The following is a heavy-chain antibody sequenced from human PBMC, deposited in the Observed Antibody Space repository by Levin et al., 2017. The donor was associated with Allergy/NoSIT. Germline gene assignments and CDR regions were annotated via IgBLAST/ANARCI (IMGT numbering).Heavy chain of an antibody. CDR1: GFTFSSYA. CDR2: ISYDGSNK. V-gene: IGHV3-30*04. J-gene: IGHJ6*02. Sequence: PGGSLRLSCAASGFTFSSYAMHWVRQAPGKGLEWVAVISYDGSNKYYADSVKGRFTISRDNSKNTLYLQMNSLRAEDTAVYYCARVGAVAGTGDYYYYYGMDVWGQGTTVTVSS. D-gene: IGHD6-19*01. CDR3: ARVGAVAGTGDYYYYYGMDV.